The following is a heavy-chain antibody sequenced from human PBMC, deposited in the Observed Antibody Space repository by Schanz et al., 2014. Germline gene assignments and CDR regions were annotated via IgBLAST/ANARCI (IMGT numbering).Heavy chain of an antibody. CDR1: GFTFRSYG. Sequence: QVQLVESGGGVVQPGRSLRLSCAASGFTFRSYGMHWVRQAPGKGLEWVALISYDGSSKNHADSVQGRFTISRDNSKDALYLQMSGLTPEDTAVYYCAKAGSGWSTAGYYYWGQGTLATVSS. CDR3: AKAGSGWSTAGYYY. V-gene: IGHV3-33*06. CDR2: ISYDGSSK. J-gene: IGHJ4*02. D-gene: IGHD6-19*01.